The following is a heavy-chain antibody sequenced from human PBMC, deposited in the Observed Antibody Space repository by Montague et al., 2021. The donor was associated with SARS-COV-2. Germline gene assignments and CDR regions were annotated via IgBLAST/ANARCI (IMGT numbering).Heavy chain of an antibody. D-gene: IGHD1-1*01. Sequence: SETLSLTCVVSSGSISPSDTHYWGWVRPAPGQGLGWIATISYSGSTSYHPPLRSRVTISVDTSKNQISLDLRSVTAADTSVYYCARHSTTHAFDPLGQGILVTVPS. CDR3: ARHSTTHAFDP. CDR2: ISYSGST. J-gene: IGHJ5*02. CDR1: SGSISPSDTHY. V-gene: IGHV4-39*01.